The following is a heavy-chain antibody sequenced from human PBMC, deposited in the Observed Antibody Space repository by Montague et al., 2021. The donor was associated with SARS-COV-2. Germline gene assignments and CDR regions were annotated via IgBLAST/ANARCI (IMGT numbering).Heavy chain of an antibody. J-gene: IGHJ4*02. CDR1: GASITTYY. CDR2: IFHSGHT. Sequence: SETLSLTCSVSGASITTYYWSWIQQAPGKGLEWIAYIFHSGHTNYNPSLRSRVAISIDTSRDQFSLSLTSITAADTAVCYCAGQPYLAPAYYFDYWGLGTLVTVSS. CDR3: AGQPYLAPAYYFDY. V-gene: IGHV4-59*01. D-gene: IGHD3-10*01.